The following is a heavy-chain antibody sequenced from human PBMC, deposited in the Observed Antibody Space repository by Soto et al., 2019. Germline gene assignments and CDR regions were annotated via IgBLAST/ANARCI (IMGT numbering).Heavy chain of an antibody. Sequence: GGSLRLSCVASRFTFTSYAMSWVRQAPGKGLEWVAAISASGGATIHADSVKGRLTISRDNSKNTLYLQMNSLRAEDTAVYYCAKDVEGGSLFRGAFDFWGQGTQVTVSS. CDR3: AKDVEGGSLFRGAFDF. D-gene: IGHD1-26*01. CDR1: RFTFTSYA. J-gene: IGHJ4*02. CDR2: ISASGGAT. V-gene: IGHV3-23*01.